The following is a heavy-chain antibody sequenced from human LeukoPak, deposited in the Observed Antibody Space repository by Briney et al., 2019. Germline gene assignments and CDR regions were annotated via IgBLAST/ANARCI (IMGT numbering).Heavy chain of an antibody. V-gene: IGHV4-34*01. D-gene: IGHD2-21*01. CDR1: GGSFSGYY. CDR2: INHSGST. Sequence: SETLSLTCAVYGGSFSGYYWSWIRQPPGKGLEWIGEINHSGSTNYNPSLKSRVTISVDTSKNQFSLNMSSVTAADTAVYYCARLGDIVVAAGGANNWFDPWGQGTLVTVSS. CDR3: ARLGDIVVAAGGANNWFDP. J-gene: IGHJ5*02.